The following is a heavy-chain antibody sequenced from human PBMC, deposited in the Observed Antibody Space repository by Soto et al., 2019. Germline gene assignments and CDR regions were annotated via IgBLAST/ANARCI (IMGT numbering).Heavy chain of an antibody. CDR1: GFTFSSYS. CDR2: ISSSGDST. D-gene: IGHD4-17*01. J-gene: IGHJ4*02. Sequence: GGSLRLSCAASGFTFSSYSMNWVRQAPGKGLEWVSSISSSGDSTYNSDSVKGRFTISRDNSKNTLSLQMNSLRAEDAAVYYCAKDLYVYGGNSEFDYWGQGTLVTVSS. CDR3: AKDLYVYGGNSEFDY. V-gene: IGHV3-23*01.